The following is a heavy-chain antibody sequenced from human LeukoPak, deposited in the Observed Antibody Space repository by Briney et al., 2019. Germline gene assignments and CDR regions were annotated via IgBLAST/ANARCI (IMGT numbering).Heavy chain of an antibody. V-gene: IGHV7-4-1*02. CDR2: INTNTGNP. CDR3: ASSVTTLYND. CDR1: GYIFTDYY. Sequence: ASVKVSCKASGYIFTDYYMHWVRQAPGQGLEWMGWINTNTGNPTYAQGFTGRFVFSLDTSVSTAYLQISSLKAEDTAVYYCASSVTTLYNDWGQGTMVTVSS. J-gene: IGHJ3*01. D-gene: IGHD4-17*01.